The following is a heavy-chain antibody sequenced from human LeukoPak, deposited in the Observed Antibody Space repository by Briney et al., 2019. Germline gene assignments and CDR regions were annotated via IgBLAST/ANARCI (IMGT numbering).Heavy chain of an antibody. CDR2: IYYSGSS. V-gene: IGHV4-39*01. J-gene: IGHJ4*02. CDR1: GGSISSSSYY. CDR3: ARLIVVVTAYIDY. Sequence: SETLSLTCTVPGGSISSSSYYWGWIRQPPGKGLEWIGSIYYSGSSYYNPSLKGRATISVDTSKNQFSLKLSSVTAADTAVYYCARLIVVVTAYIDYWGQGILVTVSS. D-gene: IGHD2-21*02.